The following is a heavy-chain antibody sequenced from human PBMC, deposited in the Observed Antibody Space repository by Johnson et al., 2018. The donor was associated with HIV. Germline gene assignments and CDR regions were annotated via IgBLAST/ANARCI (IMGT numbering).Heavy chain of an antibody. CDR3: VREGYSSSSDAFDI. D-gene: IGHD6-6*01. CDR2: IYSGGST. J-gene: IGHJ3*02. V-gene: IGHV3-66*02. Sequence: EKLVESGGGLVQPGGSLRLSCAASGFTVSSNYMSWVRQAPGTGLEWVSVIYSGGSTYYADSVKGRFTISRDNSKNTLYLQMNSLRAEDTAVYYCVREGYSSSSDAFDIWGQGTMVTVSS. CDR1: GFTVSSNY.